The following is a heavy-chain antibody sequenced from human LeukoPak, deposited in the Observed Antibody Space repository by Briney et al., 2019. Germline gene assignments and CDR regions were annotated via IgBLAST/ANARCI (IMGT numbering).Heavy chain of an antibody. CDR3: AKGSQWLVLRDLDY. V-gene: IGHV3-23*01. J-gene: IGHJ4*02. Sequence: GGSLRLSCAASGFTFSSYAMSWVRQAPGKGLEWVSAISGSGGSTYYADSVKGRFTISRDNSKNTLYLQINSLRAEDTAVYYCAKGSQWLVLRDLDYWGQGTLVTVSS. CDR2: ISGSGGST. D-gene: IGHD6-19*01. CDR1: GFTFSSYA.